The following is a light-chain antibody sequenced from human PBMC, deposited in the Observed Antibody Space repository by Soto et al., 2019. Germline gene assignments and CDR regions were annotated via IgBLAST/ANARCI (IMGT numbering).Light chain of an antibody. CDR2: GAS. Sequence: EIVMTQSPATLSVSPGERATLSCIASQSVGSDLSWYQQKPGQAPRLLMYGASTRATGIPARFSGSGSGTEFTLTISSLQSEDFAVYYCQEYNNWLWTFGQGTKVDNK. V-gene: IGKV3-15*01. J-gene: IGKJ1*01. CDR1: QSVGSD. CDR3: QEYNNWLWT.